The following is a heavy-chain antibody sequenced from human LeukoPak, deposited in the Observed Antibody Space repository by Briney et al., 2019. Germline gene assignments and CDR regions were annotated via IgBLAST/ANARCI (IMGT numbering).Heavy chain of an antibody. CDR2: VHYSGSI. J-gene: IGHJ4*02. CDR1: GGSISSSSYY. D-gene: IGHD3-22*01. V-gene: IGHV4-39*07. Sequence: ASETLSLTCTVSGGSISSSSYYWAWIRQPPGKGLEWIGSVHYSGSIYYNPSLKSRATLSLDTSKNQFSLKLSSVTAADTAVYYCASTYYYDSSPIDYWGQGTLVTVSS. CDR3: ASTYYYDSSPIDY.